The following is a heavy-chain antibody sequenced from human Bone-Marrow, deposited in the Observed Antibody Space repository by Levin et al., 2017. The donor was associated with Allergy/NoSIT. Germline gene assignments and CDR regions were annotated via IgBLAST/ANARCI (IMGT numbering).Heavy chain of an antibody. J-gene: IGHJ4*02. Sequence: GGSLRLSCRPSGFAFGDFAVSWFRQAPGKGLEWIAFIRSEGYGGTTKYAASVKGRFTISRDDSKSIAYLQMNSLKTEDTAVYYSQMYYDVLTGYAEDDYWGQGTLVTVSS. D-gene: IGHD3-9*01. CDR2: IRSEGYGGTT. V-gene: IGHV3-49*03. CDR1: GFAFGDFA. CDR3: QMYYDVLTGYAEDDY.